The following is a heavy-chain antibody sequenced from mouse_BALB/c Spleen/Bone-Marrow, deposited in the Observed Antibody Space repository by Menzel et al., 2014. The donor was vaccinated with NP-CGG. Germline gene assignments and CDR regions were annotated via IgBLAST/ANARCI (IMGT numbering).Heavy chain of an antibody. CDR2: IYPGDGET. D-gene: IGHD2-2*01. V-gene: IGHV1-80*01. CDR1: GYAFSSYW. J-gene: IGHJ3*01. CDR3: VKVTTGFAY. Sequence: QVQLKESGAELVRPGSSVQISCKASGYAFSSYWMTWVKQRPGQGLEWIGQIYPGDGETNYNGKFKGKATLTADQSSSTDYMQRSGLTSEDSAVYCRVKVTTGFAYWGQGTLVTGSA.